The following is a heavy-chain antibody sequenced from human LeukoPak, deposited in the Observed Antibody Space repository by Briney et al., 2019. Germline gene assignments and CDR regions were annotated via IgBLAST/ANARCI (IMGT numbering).Heavy chain of an antibody. J-gene: IGHJ6*03. CDR1: GGSISSSSYY. CDR3: ARVCGGSTSCYGSMDV. V-gene: IGHV4-61*05. CDR2: IYTSGST. D-gene: IGHD2-2*01. Sequence: SETLSLTCTVSGGSISSSSYYWGWIRQPPGKGLEWIGRIYTSGSTNYNPSLKSRVTMSVDTSKNQFSLKLSSVTAADTAVYYCARVCGGSTSCYGSMDVWGKGTTVTVSS.